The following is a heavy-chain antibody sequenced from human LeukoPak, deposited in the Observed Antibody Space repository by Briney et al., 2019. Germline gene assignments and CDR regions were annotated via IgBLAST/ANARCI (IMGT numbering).Heavy chain of an antibody. CDR1: GGSISSCY. CDR3: ARDPYRSPHYYDSSGLDI. CDR2: IYYSGST. V-gene: IGHV4-59*01. Sequence: PSETLSLTCTVSGGSISSCYWSWIRQPPGKGLEWIGYIYYSGSTNYNPSLKSRVTISVDTSKNQFSLKLSSVTAADTAVYYCARDPYRSPHYYDSSGLDIWGQGTMVTVSS. J-gene: IGHJ3*02. D-gene: IGHD3-22*01.